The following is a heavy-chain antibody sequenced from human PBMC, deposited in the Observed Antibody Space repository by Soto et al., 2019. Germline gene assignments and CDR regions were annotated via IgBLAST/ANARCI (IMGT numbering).Heavy chain of an antibody. V-gene: IGHV1-46*03. CDR3: SRAGGWELGY. D-gene: IGHD1-26*01. Sequence: QVQLVQSGAEVKKPGASVKVSCKASGYTFTNYYMHWVRQAPGQGLEWVGIINPNGGGTTCAQQFQGRVPMTRDTSTSTVYRELSSLRSEDTAVYYCSRAGGWELGYWGQGTLVTVSS. J-gene: IGHJ4*02. CDR1: GYTFTNYY. CDR2: INPNGGGT.